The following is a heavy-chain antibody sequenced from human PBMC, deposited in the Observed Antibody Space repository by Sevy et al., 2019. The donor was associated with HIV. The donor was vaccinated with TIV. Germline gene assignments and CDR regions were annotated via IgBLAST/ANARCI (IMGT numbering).Heavy chain of an antibody. CDR2: ISGSGGST. CDR3: AKDSYFDNTLFDY. J-gene: IGHJ4*02. Sequence: GGSLRLSCATSGVTISNYVMNWVRQAPGKGLEWVSGISGSGGSTYYADSVKGRFTISRDNSKNTLYLQMNSLRAEDTAVYYCAKDSYFDNTLFDYWGQGTLVTISS. CDR1: GVTISNYV. V-gene: IGHV3-23*01. D-gene: IGHD3-22*01.